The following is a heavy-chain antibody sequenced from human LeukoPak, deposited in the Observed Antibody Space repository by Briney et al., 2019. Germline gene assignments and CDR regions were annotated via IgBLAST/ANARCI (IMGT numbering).Heavy chain of an antibody. D-gene: IGHD2/OR15-2a*01. J-gene: IGHJ6*02. CDR2: IYSGGST. CDR1: GFTVSSNY. CDR3: ARSESMARNYYYGMDV. V-gene: IGHV3-53*01. Sequence: GGSLRLSCAASGFTVSSNYMSWVRQAPGKGLEWVSVIYSGGSTYYADSVKGRFTISRDNSKNTLYLQMNSLRAEDTAVYYCARSESMARNYYYGMDVWGQGTTVTVSS.